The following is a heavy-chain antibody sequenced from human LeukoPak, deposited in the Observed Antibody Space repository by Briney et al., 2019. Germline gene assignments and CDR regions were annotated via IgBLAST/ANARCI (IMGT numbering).Heavy chain of an antibody. CDR3: ARGYYPPRWYFDL. CDR2: IIEKGNA. Sequence: SETLSLTCALYGGSFSSYSWSWTWIRQTPEKGLEWIGEIIEKGNANYNPSLKSRVTIDLDTSKNQFSPKLTSMTAADTAMYYCARGYYPPRWYFDLWGRGTLVTVSS. CDR1: GGSFSSYS. J-gene: IGHJ2*01. D-gene: IGHD3-10*01. V-gene: IGHV4-34*01.